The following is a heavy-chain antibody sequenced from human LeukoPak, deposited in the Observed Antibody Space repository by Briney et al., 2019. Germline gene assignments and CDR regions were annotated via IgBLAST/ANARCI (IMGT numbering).Heavy chain of an antibody. CDR2: FDPEDGET. D-gene: IGHD3-22*01. J-gene: IGHJ4*02. Sequence: ASVKVSCKVSGYTLTELSMHRVRQAPGKGLEWMGGFDPEDGETIYAQKFQGRVTMTEDTSTDTAYMELSSLRSEDTAVYYCATQSHYYDSSGYLDYWGQGTLVTVSS. CDR1: GYTLTELS. V-gene: IGHV1-24*01. CDR3: ATQSHYYDSSGYLDY.